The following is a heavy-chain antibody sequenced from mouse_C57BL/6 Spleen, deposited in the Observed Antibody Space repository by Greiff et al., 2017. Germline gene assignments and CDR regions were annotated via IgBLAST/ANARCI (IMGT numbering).Heavy chain of an antibody. Sequence: VKLMESGPGLVQPSQSLSITCTVSGFSLTSYGVHWVRQPPGKGLEWLGVIWSGGSTDYNAAFISRLSISKDNSKSQVFFKMNSLQADDTAIYYCAKDNDGYWGYFDVWGTGTTVTVSA. CDR1: GFSLTSYG. CDR3: AKDNDGYWGYFDV. V-gene: IGHV2-4*01. CDR2: IWSGGST. J-gene: IGHJ1*03. D-gene: IGHD2-3*01.